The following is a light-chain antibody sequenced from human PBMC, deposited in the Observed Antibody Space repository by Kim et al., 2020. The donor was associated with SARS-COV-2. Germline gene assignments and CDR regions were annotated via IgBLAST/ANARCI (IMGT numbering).Light chain of an antibody. Sequence: YPNWFQQKHGHPPRAVIYGASDKHSWTPARFSGSLLGGKAALTLSGVQPEGAADYYCLLYFGDAWVLGGGTQLTVL. CDR3: LLYFGDAWV. J-gene: IGLJ3*02. V-gene: IGLV7-43*01. CDR1: Y. CDR2: GAS.